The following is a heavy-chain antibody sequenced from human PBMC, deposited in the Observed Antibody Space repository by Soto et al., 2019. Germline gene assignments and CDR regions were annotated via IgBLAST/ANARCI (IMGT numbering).Heavy chain of an antibody. V-gene: IGHV3-9*01. J-gene: IGHJ6*02. CDR3: AKGVKAKIFFYGMDV. CDR2: VSWNSETI. CDR1: GFTFYDHT. Sequence: EVQLVESGGGLVQPGRSLRLSCAASGFTFYDHTMHWVRQGPGKGLEWVSGVSWNSETITYADSVKGRFIISRDNAKNYLYLQMDSLRGEDTALYYCAKGVKAKIFFYGMDVWGQGTTVTVSS.